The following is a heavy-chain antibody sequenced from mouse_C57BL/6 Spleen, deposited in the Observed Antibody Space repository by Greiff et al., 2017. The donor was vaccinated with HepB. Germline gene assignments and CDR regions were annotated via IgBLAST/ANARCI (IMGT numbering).Heavy chain of an antibody. J-gene: IGHJ3*01. V-gene: IGHV1-55*01. D-gene: IGHD3-2*02. CDR3: ARGGSSGYGFAY. Sequence: QVQLQQSGAELVKPGASVKMSCKASGYTFTSYWITRVKQRPGQGLEWIGDIYPGSGSTNYNEKFKSKATLTVDTSSSTAYMQLSSLTSEDSAVYYCARGGSSGYGFAYWGQGTLVTVSA. CDR1: GYTFTSYW. CDR2: IYPGSGST.